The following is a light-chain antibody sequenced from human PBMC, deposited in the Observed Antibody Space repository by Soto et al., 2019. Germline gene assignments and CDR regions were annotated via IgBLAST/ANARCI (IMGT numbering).Light chain of an antibody. CDR3: QQYNSYSIT. J-gene: IGKJ1*01. CDR2: DAS. CDR1: QSISSW. V-gene: IGKV1-5*01. Sequence: DIQMTQSPSTLSASVGDRVTITCRASQSISSWLAWYQQKPGKAPKLLIYDASSLESGVPSRFSGGGSGTEFTLTISSLQPDDFATYYCQQYNSYSITFGQGTKVDI.